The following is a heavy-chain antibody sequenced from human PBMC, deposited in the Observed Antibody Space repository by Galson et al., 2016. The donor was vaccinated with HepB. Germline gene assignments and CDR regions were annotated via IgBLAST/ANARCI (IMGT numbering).Heavy chain of an antibody. J-gene: IGHJ4*02. CDR1: GGTFGTYA. CDR3: GRESGHQLTLGY. D-gene: IGHD3-3*01. Sequence: SVKVSCKASGGTFGTYALSWVRQAPGQGLECMGRIIPIFGTAKYAQTFHGRVMITTDESTSTAYMQLSSLTSEDTAIYYCGRESGHQLTLGYWGQGTPVIVSS. V-gene: IGHV1-69*05. CDR2: IIPIFGTA.